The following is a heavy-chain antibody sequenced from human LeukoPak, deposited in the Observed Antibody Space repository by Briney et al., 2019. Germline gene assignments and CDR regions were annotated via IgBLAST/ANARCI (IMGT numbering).Heavy chain of an antibody. CDR3: ARGPRLLLGLVVLGCRAYDP. J-gene: IGHJ5*02. CDR1: GGSFSGYY. CDR2: INHSGST. D-gene: IGHD3-22*01. V-gene: IGHV4-34*01. Sequence: SETLSLTCAVYGGSFSGYYWSWIRQPPGKGLEWIGEINHSGSTNYNLSLKSRVTISVDTSKNQFSLKLSSVTAADTAVYYCARGPRLLLGLVVLGCRAYDPWGQGTLVTVSS.